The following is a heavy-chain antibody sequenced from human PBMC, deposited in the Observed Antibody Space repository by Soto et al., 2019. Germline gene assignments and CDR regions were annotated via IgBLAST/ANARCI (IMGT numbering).Heavy chain of an antibody. CDR1: GYTFTNYG. CDR3: ARPQKDSLTDSYTNWFAP. Sequence: QVQLVQSGAEVKKPGASVKVSCKASGYTFTNYGISWVRQAPGQGLEWMGWISAYNVNTDHAQKYQGRVTMTTDTSTSTAYMELRSLRSDDTAVYYWARPQKDSLTDSYTNWFAPWGQGTLVTVSS. D-gene: IGHD3-9*01. CDR2: ISAYNVNT. V-gene: IGHV1-18*01. J-gene: IGHJ5*02.